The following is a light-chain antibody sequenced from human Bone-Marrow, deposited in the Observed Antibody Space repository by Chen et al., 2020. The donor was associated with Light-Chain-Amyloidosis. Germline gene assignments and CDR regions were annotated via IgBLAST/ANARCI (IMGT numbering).Light chain of an antibody. CDR1: DLPTKY. Sequence: SYELTQPPSVSVSPGQTARITCSGDDLPTKYAYWYQQKPGHAPVLVIHRDTERPSGISERFSGSSSETTATLTISGVQAEDEADYHCQSADSSGTYGAIFGGGTKLTVL. V-gene: IGLV3-25*03. J-gene: IGLJ2*01. CDR3: QSADSSGTYGAI. CDR2: RDT.